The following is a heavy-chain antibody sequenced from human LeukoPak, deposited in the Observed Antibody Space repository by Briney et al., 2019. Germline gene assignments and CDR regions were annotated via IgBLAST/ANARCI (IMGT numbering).Heavy chain of an antibody. V-gene: IGHV3-43D*03. D-gene: IGHD3-10*02. CDR3: ARGKKTIFPFGYFDS. CDR1: GFTFDDYA. J-gene: IGHJ4*02. CDR2: ISWDGAGT. Sequence: GGSLRLSCAASGFTFDDYAMHWVRQAPGKGLEWVSLISWDGAGTFYADSVKGRFTVSRDNSKTSLYLQMNSLRAEDSALYYCARGKKTIFPFGYFDSWGQGTLVTVSS.